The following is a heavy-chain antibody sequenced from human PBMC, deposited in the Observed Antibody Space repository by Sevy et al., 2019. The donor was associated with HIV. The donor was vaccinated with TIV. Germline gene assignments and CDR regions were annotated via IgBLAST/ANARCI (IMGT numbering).Heavy chain of an antibody. CDR2: IKQDGSEK. CDR1: GFTFSSYW. J-gene: IGHJ4*02. Sequence: GGSLRLSCAASGFTFSSYWMSWVRQAPGKGLEWVANIKQDGSEKYYVDSVKGRFTISRDNAKNSLYLQMNSLRAEDTAVYYCARDLRVDPTTPEPVDYWGQGTLVTVSS. D-gene: IGHD4-17*01. CDR3: ARDLRVDPTTPEPVDY. V-gene: IGHV3-7*01.